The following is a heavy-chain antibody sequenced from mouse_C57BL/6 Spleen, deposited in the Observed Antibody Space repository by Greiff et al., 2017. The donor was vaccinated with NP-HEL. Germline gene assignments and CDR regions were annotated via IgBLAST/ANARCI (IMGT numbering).Heavy chain of an antibody. V-gene: IGHV1-80*01. CDR1: GYAFSSYW. CDR2: IYPGDGDT. D-gene: IGHD1-1*01. J-gene: IGHJ1*03. Sequence: QVQLQQSGAELVKPGASVKISCKASGYAFSSYWMNWVKQRPGKGLEWIGQIYPGDGDTNYNGKFKGKATLTADKSSSTAYMQLSSLTSEDSAVYFCARESYYGSSPHWYFDVWGTGTTVTVSS. CDR3: ARESYYGSSPHWYFDV.